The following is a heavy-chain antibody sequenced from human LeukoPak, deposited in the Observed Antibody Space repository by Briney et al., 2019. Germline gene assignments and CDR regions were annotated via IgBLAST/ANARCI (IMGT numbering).Heavy chain of an antibody. D-gene: IGHD2-2*01. CDR3: ARDSSTSWYNLFDP. CDR2: ISKDGANK. CDR1: GFTFTSYA. V-gene: IGHV3-30-3*01. Sequence: GGSLRPSCAASGFTFTSYAMHWVRQAPGKGLEWVAVISKDGANKYYADSVKGRLTTSRDNSKYTLYLQMNSLGTEDTAVYYCARDSSTSWYNLFDPWGQGTLVTVSS. J-gene: IGHJ5*02.